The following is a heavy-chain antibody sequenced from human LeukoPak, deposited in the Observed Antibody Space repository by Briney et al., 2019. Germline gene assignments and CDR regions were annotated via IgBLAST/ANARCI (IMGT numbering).Heavy chain of an antibody. CDR1: GGSISNSSHF. Sequence: SETVSLTCTVSGGSISNSSHFWGWIRQPPGRGLEWIGTIYYSGNTYYNPSLKSRVTISVDTSKNQFSMILSSVTTADTAVYYCAREVVAAAGTVDYWGQGTLVTVSS. CDR3: AREVVAAAGTVDY. D-gene: IGHD6-13*01. V-gene: IGHV4-39*07. J-gene: IGHJ4*02. CDR2: IYYSGNT.